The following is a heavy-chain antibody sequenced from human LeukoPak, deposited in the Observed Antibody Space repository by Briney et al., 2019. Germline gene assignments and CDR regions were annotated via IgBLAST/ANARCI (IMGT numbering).Heavy chain of an antibody. CDR1: GFTFSSYW. Sequence: GGSLRLSCAACGFTFSSYWTSWVRQAPVKGLEWVAIIKQDGSEKYYVDSVKGRFTISRDNAKNSLYLQMNSLRAEDTAVYYCARKRWELYYFDYWGQGTLVTVSS. D-gene: IGHD1-26*01. V-gene: IGHV3-7*01. CDR2: IKQDGSEK. J-gene: IGHJ4*02. CDR3: ARKRWELYYFDY.